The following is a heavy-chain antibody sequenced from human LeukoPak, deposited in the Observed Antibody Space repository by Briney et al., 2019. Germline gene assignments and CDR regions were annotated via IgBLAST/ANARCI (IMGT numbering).Heavy chain of an antibody. D-gene: IGHD5-18*01. CDR2: INHSGST. V-gene: IGHV4-34*01. Sequence: PSETLPLTCAVYGGSFSGYYWSWIRQPPGKGLEWIGEINHSGSTNYNPSLKSRVTISVDTSKNQFSLKLSSVTAADTAVYYCARAGGYSYGYYVYWGQGTLVTVSS. J-gene: IGHJ4*02. CDR3: ARAGGYSYGYYVY. CDR1: GGSFSGYY.